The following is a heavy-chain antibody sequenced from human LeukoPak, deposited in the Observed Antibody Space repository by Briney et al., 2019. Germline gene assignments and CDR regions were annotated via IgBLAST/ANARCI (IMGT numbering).Heavy chain of an antibody. CDR3: ARKAYALDV. Sequence: PGGSLRLSCAASGFTFSSYGMHWVRQAPGKGLEWVANIKQDGSERYYVDSVKGRFTISRDNAKNSLYLQMNSLRAEDTAVYYCARKAYALDVWGKGTTVTVSS. CDR1: GFTFSSYG. J-gene: IGHJ6*04. CDR2: IKQDGSER. V-gene: IGHV3-7*03. D-gene: IGHD2-8*01.